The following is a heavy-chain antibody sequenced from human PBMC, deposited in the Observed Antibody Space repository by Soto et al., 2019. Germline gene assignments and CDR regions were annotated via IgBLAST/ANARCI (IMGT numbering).Heavy chain of an antibody. CDR3: ARRRNYYDSSGYYYSEFDY. J-gene: IGHJ4*02. Sequence: SETLSLTCIVSGGSISSSSYYWGWIRQPPGKGLEWIGSIYYSGSTYYNPSLKSRVTISVDTSKNQFSLKLSSVTAADTAVYYCARRRNYYDSSGYYYSEFDYWGQGTLVTVSS. D-gene: IGHD3-22*01. CDR2: IYYSGST. V-gene: IGHV4-39*01. CDR1: GGSISSSSYY.